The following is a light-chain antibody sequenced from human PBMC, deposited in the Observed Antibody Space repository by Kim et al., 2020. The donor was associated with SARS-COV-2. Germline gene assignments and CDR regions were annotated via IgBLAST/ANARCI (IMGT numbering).Light chain of an antibody. V-gene: IGLV3-1*01. CDR3: QAWDSSTYV. Sequence: LSPGQTASITCSGDKLGDKYACWYQQKPGQSPVLVIYQDSKRPSGIPERFSGSNSGNTATMTISGTQAMDEADYYCQAWDSSTYVFGTGTKVTVL. CDR1: KLGDKY. J-gene: IGLJ1*01. CDR2: QDS.